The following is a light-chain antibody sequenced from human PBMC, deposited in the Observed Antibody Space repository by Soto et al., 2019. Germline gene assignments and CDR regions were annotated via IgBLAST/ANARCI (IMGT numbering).Light chain of an antibody. CDR2: EVS. V-gene: IGLV2-8*01. Sequence: QSVLTQPPSASGSPGQSVTLSCTGTSSDVGGYNYVSWYQQHPGKAPKLMIYEVSKRPSGVPDRFSGSKSGNTASLTVSGLQYEDEADNYCTSYAGNNNWVVVGGTKVTVL. J-gene: IGLJ2*01. CDR3: TSYAGNNNWV. CDR1: SSDVGGYNY.